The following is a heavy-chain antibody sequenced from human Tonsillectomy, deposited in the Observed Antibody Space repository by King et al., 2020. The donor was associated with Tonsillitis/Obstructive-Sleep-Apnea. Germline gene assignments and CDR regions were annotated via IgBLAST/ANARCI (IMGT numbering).Heavy chain of an antibody. J-gene: IGHJ6*02. D-gene: IGHD3-22*01. Sequence: VQLVQSGGGLVQPGGSLRLSCAASGFTFSSYDMHWVRQVTGKGLEWVSGIGTTGDPNYPGSVKGRFTISRENAKNSLYLQMNSLRAGDTAVYYCARAFDSSGYYYYGLDVWGQGTTVTVSS. V-gene: IGHV3-13*05. CDR1: GFTFSSYD. CDR2: IGTTGDP. CDR3: ARAFDSSGYYYYGLDV.